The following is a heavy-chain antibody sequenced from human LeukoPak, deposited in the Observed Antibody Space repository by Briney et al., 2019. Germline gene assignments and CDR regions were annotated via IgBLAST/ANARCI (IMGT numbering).Heavy chain of an antibody. J-gene: IGHJ3*02. V-gene: IGHV1-8*01. CDR1: AYTFTSYD. CDR3: ARQSKLPNYSGLSAVDDAFYI. D-gene: IGHD3-10*01. CDR2: MNPNSGNT. Sequence: ASVEVSCKASAYTFTSYDINWVRQATGQGLEWMGWMNPNSGNTGYAQKFQGRVTMTRNTSISTAYMELSSLRSEDTAVYYCARQSKLPNYSGLSAVDDAFYIWVQGTMVTVSS.